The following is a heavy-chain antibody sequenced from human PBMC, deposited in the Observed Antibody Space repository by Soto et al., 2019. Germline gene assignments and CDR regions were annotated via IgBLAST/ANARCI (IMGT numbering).Heavy chain of an antibody. CDR3: ARGEGTLVGATSLAA. CDR1: GGSISSYY. D-gene: IGHD1-26*01. V-gene: IGHV4-59*01. J-gene: IGHJ5*02. CDR2: IYYSGST. Sequence: SETLSLTCTVSGGSISSYYWSWIRQPPGKGLEWIGYIYYSGSTNYNPSLKSRVTISVDTSKNQFSLKLSSVTAADTAVYYCARGEGTLVGATSLAAWSQGTLVTVSS.